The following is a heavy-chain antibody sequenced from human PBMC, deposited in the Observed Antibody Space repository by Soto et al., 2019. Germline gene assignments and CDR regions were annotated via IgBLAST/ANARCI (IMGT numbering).Heavy chain of an antibody. J-gene: IGHJ4*02. V-gene: IGHV4-34*01. CDR2: INHSGST. CDR3: ASQRPTVTTFDY. CDR1: GGSFNGYY. D-gene: IGHD4-17*01. Sequence: QVQLRQWGAGLVKPSETLSLTCAVYGGSFNGYYWNWIRQPPGKGLEWIGEINHSGSTNYNPSLTSRVSISVDTSKNQCSLRLSSVTAADTAVYYCASQRPTVTTFDYWGQGTLVTVSS.